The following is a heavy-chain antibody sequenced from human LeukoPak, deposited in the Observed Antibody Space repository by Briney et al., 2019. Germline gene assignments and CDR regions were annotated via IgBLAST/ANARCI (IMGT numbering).Heavy chain of an antibody. J-gene: IGHJ4*02. CDR1: GFTFSSYS. CDR3: ARALNTRRITTFGVVPEVGY. Sequence: SGGSLRLSCAASGFTFSSYSMNRVRQAPGKGLEWVSSIRSSRSYIYYADSVKGRFNISRDNAKNSLYLKMNSLRAEDTAVYYCARALNTRRITTFGVVPEVGYWGQGTLVTVSS. V-gene: IGHV3-21*01. D-gene: IGHD3-3*01. CDR2: IRSSRSYI.